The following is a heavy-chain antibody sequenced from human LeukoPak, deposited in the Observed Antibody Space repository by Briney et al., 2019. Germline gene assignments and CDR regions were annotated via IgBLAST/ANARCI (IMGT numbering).Heavy chain of an antibody. J-gene: IGHJ4*02. CDR2: NIPIFGTA. CDR1: GGTFSSYA. V-gene: IGHV1-69*13. D-gene: IGHD1-26*01. CDR3: ARDLYRLGYFDY. Sequence: SVKVSCKASGGTFSSYAISWVRQAPGQGLEWMGGNIPIFGTANYAQKFQGRVTITADESTSTAYMELSSLRSEDTAVYYCARDLYRLGYFDYWGQGTLVTVSS.